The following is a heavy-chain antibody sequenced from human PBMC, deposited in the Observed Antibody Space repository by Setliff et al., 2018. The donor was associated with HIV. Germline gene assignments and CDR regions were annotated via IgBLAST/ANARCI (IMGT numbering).Heavy chain of an antibody. V-gene: IGHV3-53*01. CDR2: IYSDGRT. CDR1: GFTFSSYE. J-gene: IGHJ4*02. D-gene: IGHD3-16*01. CDR3: ARPPRGPWHFDY. Sequence: GGSLRLSCAASGFTFSSYEMNWVRQAPGKGLEWVSFIYSDGRTYYAESVKGRFTISRDDSKNTLYLQMNSLGADDTAVYYCARPPRGPWHFDYWGQGTLVTVSS.